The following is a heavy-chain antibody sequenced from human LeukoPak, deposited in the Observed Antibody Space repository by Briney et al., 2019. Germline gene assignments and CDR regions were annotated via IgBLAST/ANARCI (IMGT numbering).Heavy chain of an antibody. CDR1: GFTFSGYG. CDR3: ARSGGYCSGGTCYSGYFDY. V-gene: IGHV3-48*03. J-gene: IGHJ4*02. Sequence: PGGSLRLSCAASGFTFSGYGIHWVRQAPGKGLEWVSSISSSGSTIYYADSVKGRFTISRDNAKNSLYLQMSGLTAEDTAVYYCARSGGYCSGGTCYSGYFDYWGQGTLVTVSS. D-gene: IGHD2-15*01. CDR2: ISSSGSTI.